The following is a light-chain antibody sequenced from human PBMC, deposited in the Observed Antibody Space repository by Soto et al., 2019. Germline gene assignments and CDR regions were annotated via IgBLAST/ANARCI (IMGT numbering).Light chain of an antibody. CDR2: EDS. CDR1: ASDIGRYIL. J-gene: IGLJ1*01. Sequence: QSVLTQPASVSGSPGQSITISCTGTASDIGRYILVSWYQHHPGKAPKLMIYEDSKRPSGVSIRFSGSKSGNTASLTISGLQAEDEADYYCCSFVIGSPYVFGTGTKLTVL. CDR3: CSFVIGSPYV. V-gene: IGLV2-23*01.